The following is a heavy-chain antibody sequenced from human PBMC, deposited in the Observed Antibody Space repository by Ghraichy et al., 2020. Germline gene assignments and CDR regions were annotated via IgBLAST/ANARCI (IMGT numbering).Heavy chain of an antibody. Sequence: GGSLRLSCSASGFTFSNYAMPWVRQAPGKGLEYVSVISSSGGTTYYTDSVKGRFTISRDNSKNTLYLQMSILSAEDTAVYYCGGDYGGETPRVDYWGQGTLVTVSS. D-gene: IGHD4-23*01. CDR1: GFTFSNYA. CDR2: ISSSGGTT. V-gene: IGHV3-64D*09. CDR3: GGDYGGETPRVDY. J-gene: IGHJ4*02.